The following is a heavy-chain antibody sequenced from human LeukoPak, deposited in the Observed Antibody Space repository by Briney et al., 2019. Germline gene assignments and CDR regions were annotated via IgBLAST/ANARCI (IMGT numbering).Heavy chain of an antibody. CDR1: GGSFSGYY. J-gene: IGHJ3*02. Sequence: SETLSLTCVVYGGSFSGYYWSWIRQSPGKGLEWIGEINHRGSTNYNPSLKRRVTISLDTSKNQFSLKLSSVTAADTAVYYCAKDTLGATFPGAFDIWGQGTMVTVSS. CDR3: AKDTLGATFPGAFDI. D-gene: IGHD1-26*01. CDR2: INHRGST. V-gene: IGHV4-34*01.